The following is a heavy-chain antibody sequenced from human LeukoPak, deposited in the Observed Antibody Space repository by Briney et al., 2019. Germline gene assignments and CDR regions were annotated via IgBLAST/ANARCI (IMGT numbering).Heavy chain of an antibody. D-gene: IGHD3-22*01. Sequence: SETLSLTCNVSGGSMRSYYWSWIRQPPGKGLEWIGYIYYSGSNNYNPSLKSRVTISLDMSKNQVSLKVTSLTAADTAVYYCARDRYYYDSSGYSNWFDPWGQGTLVTVSS. V-gene: IGHV4-59*01. J-gene: IGHJ5*02. CDR1: GGSMRSYY. CDR2: IYYSGSN. CDR3: ARDRYYYDSSGYSNWFDP.